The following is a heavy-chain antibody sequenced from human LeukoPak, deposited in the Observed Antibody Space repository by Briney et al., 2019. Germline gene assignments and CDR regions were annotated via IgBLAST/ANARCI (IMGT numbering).Heavy chain of an antibody. CDR3: ARGWPGIAAVNFDY. D-gene: IGHD6-13*01. J-gene: IGHJ4*02. CDR1: GGSISSGGYS. Sequence: SETLSLTCAVSGGSISSGGYSWSWIRQPPGKGLEWIGYIYHSGSTYYNPSLKSRVTISVDTSKNQFSLKLSSVTAADTAVYYCARGWPGIAAVNFDYWGQGTLVTVSS. CDR2: IYHSGST. V-gene: IGHV4-30-2*01.